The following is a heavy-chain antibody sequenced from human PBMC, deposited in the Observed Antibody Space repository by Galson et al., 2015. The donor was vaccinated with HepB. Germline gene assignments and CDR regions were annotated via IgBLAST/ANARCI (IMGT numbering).Heavy chain of an antibody. V-gene: IGHV3-30-3*01. CDR1: GFTFSNFR. CDR3: ATVTTPNDY. D-gene: IGHD4-17*01. J-gene: IGHJ4*02. Sequence: SLRLSCAASGFTFSNFRMHWVRQAPGKGLEWVAVISKDGSNKFYADSVKGRFTISRDNSKDTVYLQANSPRPDDTAVYYCATVTTPNDYWGQGTLVSVSS. CDR2: ISKDGSNK.